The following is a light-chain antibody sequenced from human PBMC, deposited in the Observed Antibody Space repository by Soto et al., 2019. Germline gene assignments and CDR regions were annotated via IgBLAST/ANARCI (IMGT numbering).Light chain of an antibody. CDR2: EVN. V-gene: IGLV2-14*01. Sequence: QSVLAPPASLSGSPGQSITISCTGTSSDIGAYDYVSWFQQHPGKAPKLMISEVNNRPSGVSNRFSGSKSDNTASLTISGLQAEDEADYYCCSYAGSYTLVFGGGTQLTVL. CDR3: CSYAGSYTLV. J-gene: IGLJ2*01. CDR1: SSDIGAYDY.